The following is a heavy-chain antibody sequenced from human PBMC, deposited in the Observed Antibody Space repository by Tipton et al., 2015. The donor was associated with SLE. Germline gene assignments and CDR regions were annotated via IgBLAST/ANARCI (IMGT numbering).Heavy chain of an antibody. J-gene: IGHJ3*02. CDR1: GFTFSSYA. CDR3: AREIYDYVWGRLDAFDI. CDR2: ISSSSSTI. Sequence: SGFTFSSYAMHWVRQAPGKGLEWVSYISSSSSTIYYADSVKGRFAISRDNAKNSLYLQMNSLRAEDTAVYYCAREIYDYVWGRLDAFDIWGQGTMVTVSS. V-gene: IGHV3-48*01. D-gene: IGHD3-16*01.